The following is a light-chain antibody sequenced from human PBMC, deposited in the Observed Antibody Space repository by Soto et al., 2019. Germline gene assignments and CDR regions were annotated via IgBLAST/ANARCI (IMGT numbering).Light chain of an antibody. CDR1: QSXSSY. V-gene: IGKV3-11*01. CDR3: XQRSNWPPWT. Sequence: EIVLTQSPATLSLSPGERATLSCRASQSXSSYLAWYQQKPGQAPRLLIYDASNRATGIPARFSGSGSGTDFTLTISSLEPEDFAVYYXXQRSNWPPWTFGQGTKVEIK. J-gene: IGKJ1*01. CDR2: DAS.